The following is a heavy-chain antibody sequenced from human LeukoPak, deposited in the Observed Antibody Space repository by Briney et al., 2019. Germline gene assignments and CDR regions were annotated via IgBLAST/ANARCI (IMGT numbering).Heavy chain of an antibody. Sequence: GGSLRLSCAASGFTFSSYGMHWVRQAPGKGLEWVAVIWYDGSNKYYADSVKGRFTISRDNSKNTLYLQMNSLRAEDTDVYYCAKQFAPGSLASFDYWGQGILVTVSS. J-gene: IGHJ4*02. CDR3: AKQFAPGSLASFDY. CDR1: GFTFSSYG. CDR2: IWYDGSNK. D-gene: IGHD3-3*02. V-gene: IGHV3-33*06.